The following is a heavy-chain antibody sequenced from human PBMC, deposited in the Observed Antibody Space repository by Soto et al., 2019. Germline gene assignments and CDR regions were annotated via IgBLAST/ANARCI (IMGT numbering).Heavy chain of an antibody. Sequence: QVQLQQWGAGLLKPSETLSLTCAVYGGSFNGYYWTWIRQPPGKGLEWIAEINHGGSASKSSSLKSRVTISVDTSKNHFSLTLTSVTAADTALYYCARGHTGGYRGKVHFDYWGQGSLVAVSS. CDR1: GGSFNGYY. V-gene: IGHV4-34*01. CDR2: INHGGSA. CDR3: ARGHTGGYRGKVHFDY. D-gene: IGHD5-12*01. J-gene: IGHJ4*02.